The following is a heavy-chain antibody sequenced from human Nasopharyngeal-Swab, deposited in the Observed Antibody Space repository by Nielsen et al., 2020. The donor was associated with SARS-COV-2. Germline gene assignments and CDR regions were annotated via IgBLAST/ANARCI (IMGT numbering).Heavy chain of an antibody. Sequence: GESLKISCAASGFSFRSYWMTWVRQAPGKGLEWVANIKQDGSETYYVDSVKGRFTISRDNAKNSLYLQMNSLRAEDTAVYYCARRASYGDYVDYWGQGTLVTVSS. CDR1: GFSFRSYW. CDR3: ARRASYGDYVDY. V-gene: IGHV3-7*01. J-gene: IGHJ4*02. CDR2: IKQDGSET. D-gene: IGHD4-17*01.